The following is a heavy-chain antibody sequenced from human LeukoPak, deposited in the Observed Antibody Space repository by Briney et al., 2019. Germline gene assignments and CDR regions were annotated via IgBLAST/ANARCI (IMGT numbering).Heavy chain of an antibody. CDR1: GGSVSSGSYY. CDR2: IYYSGST. J-gene: IGHJ4*02. Sequence: SETLSLTCTVSGGSVSSGSYYWSWIRQPPGKGLEWIGYIYYSGSTNYNPSLKSRVTISVDTSKNQFSLKLSSVTAADTAVYYCARYNYDNSGYSFDYRGQGTLVTVSS. CDR3: ARYNYDNSGYSFDY. D-gene: IGHD3-22*01. V-gene: IGHV4-61*01.